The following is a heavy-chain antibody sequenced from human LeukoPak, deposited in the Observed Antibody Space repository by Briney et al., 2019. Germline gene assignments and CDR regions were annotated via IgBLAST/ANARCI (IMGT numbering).Heavy chain of an antibody. D-gene: IGHD2-2*01. CDR2: IYYSGST. Sequence: PSQTLSLTCTVSGGSISSGGYYWSWIRQHPGKGLEWIGHIYYSGSTYYNPSLKSRVTISVDTSKNQFSLKLSSVTAADTGVYYCARDVGVGRIPYYFDYWGQGTLVTVSS. J-gene: IGHJ4*02. V-gene: IGHV4-31*03. CDR3: ARDVGVGRIPYYFDY. CDR1: GGSISSGGYY.